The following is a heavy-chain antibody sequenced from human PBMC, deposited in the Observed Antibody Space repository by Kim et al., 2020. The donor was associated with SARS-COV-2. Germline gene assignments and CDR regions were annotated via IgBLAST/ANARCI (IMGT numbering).Heavy chain of an antibody. D-gene: IGHD3-3*01. CDR2: FDPEDGET. J-gene: IGHJ5*02. V-gene: IGHV1-24*01. CDR3: ATSITIFGGFDP. CDR1: GYTLTELS. Sequence: ASVKVSCKVSGYTLTELSMHWVRQAPGKGLEWMGGFDPEDGETIYAQKFQGRVTMTEDTSTDTAYMELSSLRSEDMAMYYCATSITIFGGFDPWGQGTLVTVSS.